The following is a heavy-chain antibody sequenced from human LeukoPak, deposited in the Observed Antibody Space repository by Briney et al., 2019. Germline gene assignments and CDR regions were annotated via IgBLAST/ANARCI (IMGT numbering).Heavy chain of an antibody. CDR1: GFTFSSYG. J-gene: IGHJ6*02. V-gene: IGHV3-30*02. Sequence: PGGSLRLSCAASGFTFSSYGMHWVRQAPGKGLEWVAVIWYDGSNKYYADSVKGRFTISRDNSKNTLYLQMNSLRAEDTAVYYCAKDISSSRTMDYYYYYGMDVWGQGTTVTVSS. CDR2: IWYDGSNK. CDR3: AKDISSSRTMDYYYYYGMDV. D-gene: IGHD6-13*01.